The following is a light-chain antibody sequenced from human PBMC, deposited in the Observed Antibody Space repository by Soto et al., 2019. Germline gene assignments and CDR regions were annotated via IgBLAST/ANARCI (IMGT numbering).Light chain of an antibody. CDR1: NSNVGIYT. CDR3: AAWDDNLNSYV. CDR2: STD. J-gene: IGLJ1*01. Sequence: QSVLTQPPSASGTPGQRVTISCSGINSNVGIYTANWYQHLPGMAHKLLIHSTDQRPSGVPDRFSGPKSGTSASLAISGLQSDDEAAYYCAAWDDNLNSYVFGTGTKVTVL. V-gene: IGLV1-44*01.